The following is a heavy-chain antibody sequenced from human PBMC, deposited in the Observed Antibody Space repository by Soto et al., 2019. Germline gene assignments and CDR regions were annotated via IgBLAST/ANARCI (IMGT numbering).Heavy chain of an antibody. CDR3: ARHSGEWLIFFDY. D-gene: IGHD3-10*01. V-gene: IGHV4-31*03. Sequence: SETLSLTCTVSGASLSSGTHFWSWIRQHPGKGLEWIGYIYYSGSAYYNPSLKSRVTISVDTSQNQFSLRLNSVTAADTAVYYCARHSGEWLIFFDYWGQGTLVTVSS. J-gene: IGHJ4*02. CDR2: IYYSGSA. CDR1: GASLSSGTHF.